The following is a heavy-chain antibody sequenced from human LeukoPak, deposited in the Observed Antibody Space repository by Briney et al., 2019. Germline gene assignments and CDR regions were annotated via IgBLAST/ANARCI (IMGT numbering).Heavy chain of an antibody. J-gene: IGHJ4*02. CDR2: INPSGGST. D-gene: IGHD4-11*01. V-gene: IGHV1-46*01. CDR3: ARETTTNDGVFDY. CDR1: GYTFTSYY. Sequence: ASVKVSCKASGYTFTSYYMHWVRQAPGQGLEWMGIINPSGGSTSYAQKFQGRVTFTRDTSISTAYMELNNLRSDDTAVYYCARETTTNDGVFDYWGQGTLVIVSS.